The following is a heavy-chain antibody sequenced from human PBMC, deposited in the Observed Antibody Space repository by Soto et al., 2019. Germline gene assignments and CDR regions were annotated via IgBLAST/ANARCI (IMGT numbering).Heavy chain of an antibody. D-gene: IGHD1-7*01. V-gene: IGHV3-43*01. CDR2: ISWDGGST. CDR3: AKDLFPNYYYYYYGMDV. CDR1: GFTFDDYT. Sequence: EVQLVESGGVVVQPGGSLRLSCAASGFTFDDYTMHWVRQAPGKGLEWVSLISWDGGSTYYADSVKGRFTISRDNSKNSLYQQMNRLRTEDTALYYCAKDLFPNYYYYYYGMDVWGQGTTVTVSS. J-gene: IGHJ6*02.